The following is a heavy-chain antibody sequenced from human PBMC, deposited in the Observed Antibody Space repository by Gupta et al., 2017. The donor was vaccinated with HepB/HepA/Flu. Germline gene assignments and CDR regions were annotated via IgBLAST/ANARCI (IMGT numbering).Heavy chain of an antibody. D-gene: IGHD5-24*01. CDR1: GFSFTSFS. J-gene: IGHJ3*02. CDR3: ARSRAGYNSAHGFDI. V-gene: IGHV3-48*02. CDR2: INSNSRTL. Sequence: EEQLGVSGGGLVQLGGSMRLSCAASGFSFTSFSMNGVRQAPGRGLEWGSYINSNSRTLFYGDSVKGRFTISRDNARNSIYLQMNSLTDEDTAVYYCARSRAGYNSAHGFDIWGQGTMVTVSS.